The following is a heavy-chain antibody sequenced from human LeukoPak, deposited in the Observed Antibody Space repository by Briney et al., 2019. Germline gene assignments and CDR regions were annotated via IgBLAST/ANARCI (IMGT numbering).Heavy chain of an antibody. V-gene: IGHV1-69*05. CDR3: ARGGGFSFGAQSYYQLSF. J-gene: IGHJ4*02. CDR1: GGTFSSYA. Sequence: ASVKVSCKASGGTFSSYAISWVRQAPGQGLEWVGGIIPIFGTANYAQKFQGRLSMTRDTSISTAYLELNSLTSEDTAVYYCARGGGFSFGAQSYYQLSFWGQGTLVTVSS. D-gene: IGHD1-26*01. CDR2: IIPIFGTA.